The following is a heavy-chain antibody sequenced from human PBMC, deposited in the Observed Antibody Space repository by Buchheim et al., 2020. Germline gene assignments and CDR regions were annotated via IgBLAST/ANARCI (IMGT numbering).Heavy chain of an antibody. CDR1: GFTFSSYG. Sequence: QVQLVESGGGVVQPGRSLRLSCAASGFTFSSYGMHWVRQAPGKGLEWVAVIWYDGSTKYYADSVKGRFTISRDNSKSTLYLQMNSLRAEDTAVYYCARGVATGGTMGDAFDIWGQGT. D-gene: IGHD6-13*01. CDR2: IWYDGSTK. J-gene: IGHJ3*02. CDR3: ARGVATGGTMGDAFDI. V-gene: IGHV3-33*01.